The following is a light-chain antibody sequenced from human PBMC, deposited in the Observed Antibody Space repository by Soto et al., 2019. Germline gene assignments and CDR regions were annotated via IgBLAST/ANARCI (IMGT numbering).Light chain of an antibody. V-gene: IGLV2-14*01. CDR1: SSDVGGYNY. CDR2: DVT. J-gene: IGLJ2*01. Sequence: QSALTQPASVSGFPGQSITISCTGTSSDVGGYNYVSWYQQHPGKAPKLMIYDVTNRPSGVSNRFSGSKSGNTASLTISGLQPEDEADYYCSSYASSTTLEVFGGGTKLTVL. CDR3: SSYASSTTLEV.